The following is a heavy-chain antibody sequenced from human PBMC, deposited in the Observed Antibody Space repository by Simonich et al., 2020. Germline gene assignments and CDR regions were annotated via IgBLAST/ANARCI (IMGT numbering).Heavy chain of an antibody. CDR1: GGTFSSYA. CDR3: ASSPYYYDSSGYYYSGLVY. D-gene: IGHD3-22*01. CDR2: IIPIIGIA. J-gene: IGHJ4*02. Sequence: QVQLVQSGAEVKKPGASVKVSCKASGGTFSSYAISWVRQAPGQGLEWMVGIIPIIGIANYEQKLQGRVTITADKSTSTAYMELSSLRSEDTAVYYCASSPYYYDSSGYYYSGLVYWGQGTLVTVSS. V-gene: IGHV1-69*10.